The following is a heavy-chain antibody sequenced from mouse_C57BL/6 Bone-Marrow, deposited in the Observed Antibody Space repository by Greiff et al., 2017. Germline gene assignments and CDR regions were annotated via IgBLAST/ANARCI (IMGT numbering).Heavy chain of an antibody. Sequence: VQLQQSGTVLARPGASVKMSCKTSGYTFTSYWMHWVKPRPGQGLEWIGAIYPGNSDTSYNQKFKGKAKLTAVTSASTAYMELSSLTNEDSAVYYCTRAYYSNLDFDYWGQGTTLTVSS. CDR3: TRAYYSNLDFDY. V-gene: IGHV1-5*01. D-gene: IGHD2-5*01. J-gene: IGHJ2*01. CDR2: IYPGNSDT. CDR1: GYTFTSYW.